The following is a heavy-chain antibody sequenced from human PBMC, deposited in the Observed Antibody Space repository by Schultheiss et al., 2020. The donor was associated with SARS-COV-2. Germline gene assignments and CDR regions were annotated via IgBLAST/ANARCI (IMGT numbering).Heavy chain of an antibody. J-gene: IGHJ6*03. CDR1: GGSISSYY. V-gene: IGHV4-4*07. CDR3: ARGWGSSWSFYYYYYMDV. Sequence: SQTLSLTCTVSGGSISSYYWSWIRQPAGKGLEWIGRIYTSGSTNYNPSLKSRVTISVDTSKNQFSLKLSSVTAADTAVYYCARGWGSSWSFYYYYYMDVWGKGTTVTVSS. D-gene: IGHD6-13*01. CDR2: IYTSGST.